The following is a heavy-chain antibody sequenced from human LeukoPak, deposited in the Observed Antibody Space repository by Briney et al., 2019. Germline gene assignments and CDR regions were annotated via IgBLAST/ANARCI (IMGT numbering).Heavy chain of an antibody. Sequence: PGGSLRLPCAASGSTFSSHGMSWVRQAPGKGLEWVSGTSDSGGSTYYADSVKGRFTISRGNSKNTLYLQMNSLRAEDTAVYYCAKGTGGGAWFPFDYWGQGTLVTVSS. CDR2: TSDSGGST. J-gene: IGHJ4*02. D-gene: IGHD6-19*01. CDR3: AKGTGGGAWFPFDY. V-gene: IGHV3-23*01. CDR1: GSTFSSHG.